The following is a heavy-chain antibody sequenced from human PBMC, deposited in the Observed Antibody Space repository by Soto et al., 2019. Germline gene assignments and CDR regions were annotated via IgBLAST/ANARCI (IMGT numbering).Heavy chain of an antibody. CDR2: INAGNGNT. V-gene: IGHV1-3*01. Sequence: ASVKVSCKASGYTFTSYAMHWVRQAPGQRLEWMGWINAGNGNTKYSQKFQGRVTITRDTSASTAYMELSSLRSEDTAVYYCARGQTVMVTVSYWRQGPLVTVSS. J-gene: IGHJ4*02. CDR3: ARGQTVMVTVSY. D-gene: IGHD5-18*01. CDR1: GYTFTSYA.